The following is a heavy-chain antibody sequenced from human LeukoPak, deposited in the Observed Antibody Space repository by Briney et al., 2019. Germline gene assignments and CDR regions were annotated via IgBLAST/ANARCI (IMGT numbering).Heavy chain of an antibody. J-gene: IGHJ6*03. CDR2: ISSSGSTT. V-gene: IGHV3-11*01. Sequence: PGGSLRLSCAASGFTFSDYYMSWIRQAPGKGLEWVSYISSSGSTTYYADSVKGRFTISRDNAKNSLYLQMNSLRAEDTAVYYSARDDSSGYPFGWVDYYYIDVWGKGTTVTVSS. D-gene: IGHD3-22*01. CDR3: ARDDSSGYPFGWVDYYYIDV. CDR1: GFTFSDYY.